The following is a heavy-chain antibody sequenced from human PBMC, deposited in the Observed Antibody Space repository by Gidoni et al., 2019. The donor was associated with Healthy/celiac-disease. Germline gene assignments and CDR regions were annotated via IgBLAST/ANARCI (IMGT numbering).Heavy chain of an antibody. V-gene: IGHV3-21*01. CDR3: ARDQIRPDTVTQGGYYYYYYGMDV. D-gene: IGHD4-17*01. Sequence: EVQLVASGGGLVKPGGSLSLSCAASGFTFSSYSMNWFRQAPGKGLEWVSSISSSSSYIYYADSVKGRFTISRDNAKNSLYLQMNSLRAEDTAVYYCARDQIRPDTVTQGGYYYYYYGMDVWGQGTTVTVSS. J-gene: IGHJ6*02. CDR1: GFTFSSYS. CDR2: ISSSSSYI.